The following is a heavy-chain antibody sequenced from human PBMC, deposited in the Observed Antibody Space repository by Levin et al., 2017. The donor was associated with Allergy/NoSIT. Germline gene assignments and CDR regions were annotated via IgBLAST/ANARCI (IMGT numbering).Heavy chain of an antibody. CDR2: IYYSGIT. D-gene: IGHD3-3*01. J-gene: IGHJ5*02. CDR1: GGSISSSSYY. V-gene: IGHV4-39*07. Sequence: SQTLSLTCTVSGGSISSSSYYWGWIRQPPGKGLEWIGSIYYSGITYYNPSLKSRVTISVDTSKNQFSLELNSVTAADTALYYCARDFWSGYSEFDPWGQGTLVTVSS. CDR3: ARDFWSGYSEFDP.